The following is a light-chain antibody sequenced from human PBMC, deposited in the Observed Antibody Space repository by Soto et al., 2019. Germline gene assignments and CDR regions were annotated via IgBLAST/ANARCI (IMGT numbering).Light chain of an antibody. CDR2: AVS. V-gene: IGLV2-14*01. CDR3: ISYTGSSTSYV. CDR1: SSDVGGYNY. J-gene: IGLJ1*01. Sequence: QSVLTQPGSVSGSPGQSITISCTGTSSDVGGYNYVSWYQQHPGKAPKLMIYAVSNRPSGVSNRFSGSKSGNTASLTISGLQAEDEADYYCISYTGSSTSYVFGTGTKLTVL.